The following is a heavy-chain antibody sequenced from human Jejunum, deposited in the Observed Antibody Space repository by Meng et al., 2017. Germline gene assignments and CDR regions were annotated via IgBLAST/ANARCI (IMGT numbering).Heavy chain of an antibody. CDR1: GYSFTNYY. Sequence: GGSLRLSCKASGYSFTNYYIGWARQMPGRGLEWMGVVNPADSEALYSPSFQGRLTISVDKSITTAYLQWSRLEASDTALYYCAKRLSPGDGMDVWGQGTMVTVSS. D-gene: IGHD5-12*01. V-gene: IGHV5-51*01. J-gene: IGHJ6*02. CDR2: VNPADSEA. CDR3: AKRLSPGDGMDV.